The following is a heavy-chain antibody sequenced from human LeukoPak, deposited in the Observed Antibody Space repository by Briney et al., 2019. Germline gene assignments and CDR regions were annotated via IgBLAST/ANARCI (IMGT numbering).Heavy chain of an antibody. CDR2: IYPGDSDT. CDR1: GYIFAAHW. Sequence: GESLKISCKGSGYIFAAHWIGWVRQMPGKGLEWMGSIYPGDSDTRYSPSFQGQVTISVDRSINTAYLQWNSLKASDTAIYYCARLQEDIVVVPAAIPYNWFDPWGRGSLVTVSS. J-gene: IGHJ5*02. D-gene: IGHD2-2*01. V-gene: IGHV5-51*01. CDR3: ARLQEDIVVVPAAIPYNWFDP.